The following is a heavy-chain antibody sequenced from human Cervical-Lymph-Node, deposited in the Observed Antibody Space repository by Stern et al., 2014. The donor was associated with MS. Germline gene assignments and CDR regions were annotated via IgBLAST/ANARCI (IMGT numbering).Heavy chain of an antibody. CDR3: ARDADTSSHYSLFDF. Sequence: MQLVESGGGVVHAGGSLRLSCVASGFTFSAYGMHWVRQAPGKGLAWGAVMWSDGSQKYYADSVKGRFTISRDTPKNTLYLQMNSLRAEDTAVYYCARDADTSSHYSLFDFWGQGTLVTVSS. CDR1: GFTFSAYG. V-gene: IGHV3-33*01. CDR2: MWSDGSQK. J-gene: IGHJ4*02. D-gene: IGHD3-22*01.